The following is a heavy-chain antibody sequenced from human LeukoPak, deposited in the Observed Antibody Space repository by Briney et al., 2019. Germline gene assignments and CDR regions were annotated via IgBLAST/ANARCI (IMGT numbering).Heavy chain of an antibody. J-gene: IGHJ4*02. CDR1: GFTFGDTW. Sequence: PGGSLRLSCAASGFTFGDTWMNWVRQVPGQGLEWVANIKQDGSEKFYVASVKGRFTISRDNGKSSLYLQMNSLRAEDTALYYCATSYDMGWLIGYWGQGTLVTDSS. CDR2: IKQDGSEK. V-gene: IGHV3-7*03. CDR3: ATSYDMGWLIGY. D-gene: IGHD3/OR15-3a*01.